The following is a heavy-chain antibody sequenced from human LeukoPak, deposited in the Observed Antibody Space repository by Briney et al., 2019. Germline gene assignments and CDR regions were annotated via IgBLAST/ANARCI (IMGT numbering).Heavy chain of an antibody. CDR1: GFTFSSYW. V-gene: IGHV3-7*01. D-gene: IGHD1-26*01. J-gene: IGHJ4*02. CDR3: ATGMVGRLNPLDY. Sequence: GGSLRLSCAASGFTFSSYWMSWVRQAPGKGLEWVANIKQDGSEKYYVDSVKGRFTISRDNAKNSLYLQMNSLRAEDTAVYYCATGMVGRLNPLDYWGRGTLVTVSS. CDR2: IKQDGSEK.